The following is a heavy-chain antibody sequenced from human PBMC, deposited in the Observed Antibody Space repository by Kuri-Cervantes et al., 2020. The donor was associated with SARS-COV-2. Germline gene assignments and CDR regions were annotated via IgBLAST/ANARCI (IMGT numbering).Heavy chain of an antibody. CDR1: GFTFSSYA. V-gene: IGHV3-23*01. J-gene: IGHJ2*01. CDR2: ISGSGGST. CDR3: AKGHSSGSRNWYFDL. Sequence: GGSLRLSCAASGFTFSSYAMSWVRQAPGKGLEWVSAISGSGGSTYYADSVKGRFTISRDNSKNTLYLQMNSLRAEDTAVYYCAKGHSSGSRNWYFDLWGRGTLVTVSS. D-gene: IGHD6-19*01.